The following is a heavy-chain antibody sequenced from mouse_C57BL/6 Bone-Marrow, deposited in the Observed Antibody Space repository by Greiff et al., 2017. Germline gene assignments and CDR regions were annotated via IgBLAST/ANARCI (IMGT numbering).Heavy chain of an antibody. CDR1: GFNIKDYY. Sequence: VQLQQSGAELVRPGASVKLSCTASGFNIKDYYMHWVKQRPEQGLEWIGRIDPEDGDTEYAPKFQGKATMTADTSSNTSYLQLISLTSEDTAVYYCTTYYYGSSYPAWFAYWGQGTLVTVSA. J-gene: IGHJ3*01. CDR3: TTYYYGSSYPAWFAY. V-gene: IGHV14-1*01. CDR2: IDPEDGDT. D-gene: IGHD1-1*01.